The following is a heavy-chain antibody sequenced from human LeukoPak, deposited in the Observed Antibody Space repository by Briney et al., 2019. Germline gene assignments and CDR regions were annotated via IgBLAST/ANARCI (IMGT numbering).Heavy chain of an antibody. D-gene: IGHD5-12*01. Sequence: PSETLSLTGAVYGGSFSDYYWSWIRQSPGKGLEWIGEIKHSGSTNYNPSLKSRVTISVDTSKIQFSLKLSSVTAADTAVYYCARGGYSGYDPWFDPWGQGTLVTVSS. CDR2: IKHSGST. CDR1: GGSFSDYY. V-gene: IGHV4-34*01. J-gene: IGHJ5*02. CDR3: ARGGYSGYDPWFDP.